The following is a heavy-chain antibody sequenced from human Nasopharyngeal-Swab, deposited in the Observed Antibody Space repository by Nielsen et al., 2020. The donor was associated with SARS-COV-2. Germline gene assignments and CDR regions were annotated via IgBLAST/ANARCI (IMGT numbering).Heavy chain of an antibody. CDR2: ISAYTGNT. V-gene: IGHV1-18*01. D-gene: IGHD3-16*01. Sequence: WVRQAPGQGLEWMGWISAYTGNTNYAQKLQGRVTMTTDTSTSTAYMELRSLRSDDTAVYYCARDRLEGGNYYYYYGMDVWGQGTTVTVSS. CDR3: ARDRLEGGNYYYYYGMDV. J-gene: IGHJ6*02.